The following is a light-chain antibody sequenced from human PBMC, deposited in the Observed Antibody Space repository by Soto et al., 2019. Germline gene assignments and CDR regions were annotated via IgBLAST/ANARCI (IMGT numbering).Light chain of an antibody. V-gene: IGKV1-5*01. J-gene: IGKJ1*01. CDR3: QQYDKYST. Sequence: IQMTQSPSTLSASVGDTVTITCRASQSISVSLAWYQQKPGKAPNLLIYDASTLQGGVPSRFSGSRSATEFTHTVTILQPEDFATYFCQQYDKYSTFGHGTKVDVK. CDR1: QSISVS. CDR2: DAS.